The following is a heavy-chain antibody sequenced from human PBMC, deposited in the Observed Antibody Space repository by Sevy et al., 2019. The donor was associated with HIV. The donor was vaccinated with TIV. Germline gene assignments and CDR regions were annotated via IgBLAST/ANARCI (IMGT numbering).Heavy chain of an antibody. J-gene: IGHJ4*02. Sequence: ASVKVSCKVSGYTLTKLSMHWVRQAPGKGLEWMGSFDPEDGETLYAQSLQGRITMTEDTSTDTAYMELNGLRSEDTAVYYCATTKDYYESSGCPFDYWGQGTLVTVSS. D-gene: IGHD3-22*01. CDR3: ATTKDYYESSGCPFDY. CDR2: FDPEDGET. CDR1: GYTLTKLS. V-gene: IGHV1-24*01.